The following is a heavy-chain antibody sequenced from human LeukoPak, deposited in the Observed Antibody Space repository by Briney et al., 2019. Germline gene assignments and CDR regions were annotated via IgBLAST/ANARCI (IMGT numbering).Heavy chain of an antibody. J-gene: IGHJ4*02. V-gene: IGHV3-21*01. Sequence: PGGSLRLSCAASGFTFSSYSMNWVRQAPGKGLEWVSSISSSSSYIYYADSVKGRFTISRDNAKNSLYLQMNSLRAEDTAVYYCAREGYCSSTSCYIYFDYCGQGTLVTVSS. CDR3: AREGYCSSTSCYIYFDY. CDR1: GFTFSSYS. CDR2: ISSSSSYI. D-gene: IGHD2-2*02.